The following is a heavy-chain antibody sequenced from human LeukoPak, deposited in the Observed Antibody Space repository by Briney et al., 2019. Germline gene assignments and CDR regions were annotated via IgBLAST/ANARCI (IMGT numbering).Heavy chain of an antibody. Sequence: GGSLRLSCAASGFTFSRFGMSWVRQAPGKGLEWISYISSSSSAIYYADSVKGRFTISRDNAKNSLYLQMNSLRDEDTAVYYCAQKGGTDHWGQGTLVTVSS. CDR1: GFTFSRFG. V-gene: IGHV3-48*02. J-gene: IGHJ4*02. CDR3: AQKGGTDH. CDR2: ISSSSSAI. D-gene: IGHD2-15*01.